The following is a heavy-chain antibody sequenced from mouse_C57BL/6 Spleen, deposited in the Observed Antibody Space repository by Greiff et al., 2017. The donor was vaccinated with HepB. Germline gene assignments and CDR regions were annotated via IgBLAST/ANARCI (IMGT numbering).Heavy chain of an antibody. J-gene: IGHJ1*03. D-gene: IGHD1-1*01. V-gene: IGHV1-53*01. CDR3: AVGSSYVRYFDV. Sequence: VQLQQPGTELVKPGASVKLSCKASGYTFTSYWMHWVKQRPGQGLEWIGNINPSNGGTNYNEKFKSKATLTVVKSSSTAYMQLSSLTSEDSAVYYCAVGSSYVRYFDVWGTGTTVTVSS. CDR1: GYTFTSYW. CDR2: INPSNGGT.